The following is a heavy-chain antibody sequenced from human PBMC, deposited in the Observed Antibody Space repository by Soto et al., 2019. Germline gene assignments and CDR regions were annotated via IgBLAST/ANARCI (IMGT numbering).Heavy chain of an antibody. CDR2: INAGNGNT. Sequence: GGSVKVSCKASGYTFTSYAMHWVRQAPGQRLEWMGWINAGNGNTKYSQKFQGRVTITRDTSASTAYMDLSSLRSEDTAVYYCAIGTTSLSYYGMDVWGQGTTVTVSS. V-gene: IGHV1-3*01. J-gene: IGHJ6*02. CDR3: AIGTTSLSYYGMDV. D-gene: IGHD4-17*01. CDR1: GYTFTSYA.